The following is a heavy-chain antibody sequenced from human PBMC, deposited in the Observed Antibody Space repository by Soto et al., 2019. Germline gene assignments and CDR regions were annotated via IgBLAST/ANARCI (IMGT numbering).Heavy chain of an antibody. Sequence: EVQLLESGGGLVQPGGSLRLSCAASGFTFSSYAINWVRQAPGKGLEWVSTISGSGGSTYYADSVKGRFTISRDNPKNTLYLQMNSLRAEDTAVYYCAKDESDWNVGRVCPFDIWGQGTMVTVSS. CDR2: ISGSGGST. CDR3: AKDESDWNVGRVCPFDI. V-gene: IGHV3-23*01. CDR1: GFTFSSYA. J-gene: IGHJ3*02. D-gene: IGHD1-1*01.